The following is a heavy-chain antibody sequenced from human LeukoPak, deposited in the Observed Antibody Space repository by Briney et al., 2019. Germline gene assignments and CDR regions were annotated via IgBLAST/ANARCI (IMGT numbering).Heavy chain of an antibody. D-gene: IGHD5-24*01. Sequence: PGVSLRLSCAASGFTFSSYSMNWVRQAPGKGLEWVSSISSSSSYIYYADSVKGRFTISRDNSKNTLYLQMNSLRAEDTAVYYCARAHVSSATKYYFDYWGQGTLVTVSS. CDR3: ARAHVSSATKYYFDY. CDR2: ISSSSSYI. CDR1: GFTFSSYS. V-gene: IGHV3-21*01. J-gene: IGHJ4*02.